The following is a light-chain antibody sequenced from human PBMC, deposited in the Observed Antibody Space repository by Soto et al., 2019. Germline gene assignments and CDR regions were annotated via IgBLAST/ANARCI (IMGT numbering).Light chain of an antibody. CDR1: QSVDIN. Sequence: EIVLTQSPATLSVSPGERVTLSCRASQSVDINLAWYQQKPGQAPRLLIYGASTRATDMSGTFSGRGSGTEFTLTISIVRPEDFAVYYCQQYRSWPRTFGQGTKVDIK. CDR2: GAS. V-gene: IGKV3-15*01. CDR3: QQYRSWPRT. J-gene: IGKJ1*01.